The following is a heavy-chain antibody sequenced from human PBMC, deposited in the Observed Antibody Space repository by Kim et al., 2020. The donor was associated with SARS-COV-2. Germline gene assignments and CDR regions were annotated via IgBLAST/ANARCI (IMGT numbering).Heavy chain of an antibody. D-gene: IGHD6-25*01. CDR2: ISNSGDST. J-gene: IGHJ4*02. CDR1: GFTFSNYA. V-gene: IGHV3-23*01. CDR3: AILLSAAATYYFDY. Sequence: GGSLRLSCVVSGFTFSNYAMTWVRQAPGKGLEWVSVISNSGDSTYYADSVKGRLTISRDNSKNTLYLQMNSLRAEDSAVYYCAILLSAAATYYFDYWGQG.